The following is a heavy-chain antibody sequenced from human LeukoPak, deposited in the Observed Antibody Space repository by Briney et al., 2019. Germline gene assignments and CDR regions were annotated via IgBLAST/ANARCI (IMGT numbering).Heavy chain of an antibody. CDR3: ARHSPSKVGAYDC. Sequence: SETLSLTCTVSGDSMSGYYWSWLRPPPGKGLEWIGFMYYSGKTNYNPSLESRLTMSVDTSKDQFSLNLTSVTAADTAIYYCARHSPSKVGAYDCWGQGTLVTVSS. CDR2: MYYSGKT. V-gene: IGHV4-59*08. J-gene: IGHJ4*02. D-gene: IGHD3-10*01. CDR1: GDSMSGYY.